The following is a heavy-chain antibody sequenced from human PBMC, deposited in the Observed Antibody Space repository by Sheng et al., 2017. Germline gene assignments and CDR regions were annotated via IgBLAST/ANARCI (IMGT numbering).Heavy chain of an antibody. CDR3: AREPGYAWYAPPRTT. CDR2: FYHSGST. V-gene: IGHV4-38-2*02. D-gene: IGHD3-16*01. CDR1: GYSISSGYY. J-gene: IGHJ4*02. Sequence: QVQLQESGPGLVKPSETLSLTCTVSGYSISSGYYWGWIRQPPGKGLEWIGTFYHSGSTSYNPSLKSRVTISLDTSKNQFSLMLSSVTAADTAVYYCAREPGYAWYAPPRTTWGQGTLLTVSS.